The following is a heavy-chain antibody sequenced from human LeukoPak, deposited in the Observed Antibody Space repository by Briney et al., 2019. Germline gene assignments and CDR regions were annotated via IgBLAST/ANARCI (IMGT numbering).Heavy chain of an antibody. Sequence: GGSLRLSCAASGFTFSSYSMYWVRQAPGKGLEWVSSISSSSSYIYYADSVKGRFTISRDNAKNSLYLQMNSLRAEDTAVYYCARECRYSYGYCYFDYWGQGTLVTVSS. CDR2: ISSSSSYI. CDR3: ARECRYSYGYCYFDY. D-gene: IGHD5-18*01. CDR1: GFTFSSYS. V-gene: IGHV3-21*01. J-gene: IGHJ4*02.